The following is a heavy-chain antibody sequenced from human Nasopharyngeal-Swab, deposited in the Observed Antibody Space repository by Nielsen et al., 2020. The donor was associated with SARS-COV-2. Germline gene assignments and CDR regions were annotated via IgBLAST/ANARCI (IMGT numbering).Heavy chain of an antibody. CDR3: RGWLTTFDI. V-gene: IGHV3-11*06. Sequence: GESLKISCAASGFTFSDYYMSWIRQAPGKGLEWVSYISSSSSYTNYADSVKGRFTISRDNAKNSLYLQMNSLRAEDTALYYCRGWLTTFDIWGQGTLVTVSS. D-gene: IGHD3-22*01. CDR1: GFTFSDYY. CDR2: ISSSSSYT. J-gene: IGHJ3*02.